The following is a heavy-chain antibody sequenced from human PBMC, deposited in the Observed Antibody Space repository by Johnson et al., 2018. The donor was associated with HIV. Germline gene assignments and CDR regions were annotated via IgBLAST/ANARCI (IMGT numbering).Heavy chain of an antibody. V-gene: IGHV3-33*08. Sequence: QVQLVESGGGLVQPGGSLRLSCAASGFTVSGNYMSWVRQAPGKGLEWVAVIWYDGSNKYYADSVKGRFTISRDNSKNTLYLQMNSLRAEDTAVYYCARSQYSGRTGGAFDIWGQGTMVTVSS. CDR2: IWYDGSNK. D-gene: IGHD1-26*01. CDR1: GFTVSGNY. CDR3: ARSQYSGRTGGAFDI. J-gene: IGHJ3*02.